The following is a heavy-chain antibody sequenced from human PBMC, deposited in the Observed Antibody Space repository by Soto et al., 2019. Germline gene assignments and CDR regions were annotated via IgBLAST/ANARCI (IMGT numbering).Heavy chain of an antibody. CDR1: GFTFSSYA. CDR3: AKDRGRGYDS. CDR2: ISGSGGST. J-gene: IGHJ4*02. V-gene: IGHV3-23*01. D-gene: IGHD5-12*01. Sequence: EVQLLESGGGLVQPGGSLRLSCAASGFTFSSYAMSWVRQAPGKGLEWVSGISGSGGSTHYADSVKGRFTISRDNSKYALHLQMTSLRAEDTAVYYCAKDRGRGYDSWGQGTLVTVSS.